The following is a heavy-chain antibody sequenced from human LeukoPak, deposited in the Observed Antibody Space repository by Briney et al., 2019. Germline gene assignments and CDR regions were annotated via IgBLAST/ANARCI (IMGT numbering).Heavy chain of an antibody. Sequence: PGGSLRLSCAASGFTLSSYWMHWVRQAPGKGLVWVSRINGDGSSTPYATSVKGRFTISRDNAKNTLYLQMHSLRADDTAVYYCARGSTSGWPDYFDYWGQGSVVTLSS. D-gene: IGHD6-19*01. J-gene: IGHJ4*02. CDR3: ARGSTSGWPDYFDY. V-gene: IGHV3-74*01. CDR1: GFTLSSYW. CDR2: INGDGSST.